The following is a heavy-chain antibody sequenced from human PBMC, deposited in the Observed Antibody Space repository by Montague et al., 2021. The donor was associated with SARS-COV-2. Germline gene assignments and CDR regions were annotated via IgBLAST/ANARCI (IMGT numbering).Heavy chain of an antibody. CDR1: DGSISSPYY. CDR3: ARESRGYFDY. V-gene: IGHV4-31*03. CDR2: IFYSGST. Sequence: TLSLTCTVSDGSISSPYYWSWIRQHPGKGLEWIACIFYSGSTYYNPSLKSRVYISIDTSKNLFSLKLSSVTAADTAMYYCARESRGYFDYWGPGTLATVSS. J-gene: IGHJ4*02. D-gene: IGHD1-26*01.